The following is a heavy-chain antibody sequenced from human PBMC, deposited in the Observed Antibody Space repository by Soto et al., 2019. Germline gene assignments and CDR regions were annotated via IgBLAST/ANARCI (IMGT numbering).Heavy chain of an antibody. CDR3: ARGSSSWLRLHYYYGMDV. J-gene: IGHJ6*02. Sequence: ASVKVSCKASGYTFTGYYMHWVRQAPGQGLEWMGWINPNSGGTNYAQKFQGRVTMTRDTSISTAYMELSRLRSDDTAVYYCARGSSSWLRLHYYYGMDVWGQGTTVTVSS. CDR1: GYTFTGYY. V-gene: IGHV1-2*02. D-gene: IGHD5-12*01. CDR2: INPNSGGT.